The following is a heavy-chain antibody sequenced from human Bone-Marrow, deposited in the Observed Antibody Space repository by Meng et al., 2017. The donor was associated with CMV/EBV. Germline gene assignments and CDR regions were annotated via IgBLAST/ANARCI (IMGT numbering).Heavy chain of an antibody. J-gene: IGHJ4*02. CDR1: GGSISSGDYY. Sequence: SETLSLTCTVSGGSISSGDYYWSWIRQPPGKGLEWIGYIYYSGSTYYNPSLKSRVTISVDTSKNQFSLKLSSVTAADTAVYYCAIGGQLEQIDYWGQGTLVTVSS. CDR3: AIGGQLEQIDY. D-gene: IGHD1/OR15-1a*01. CDR2: IYYSGST. V-gene: IGHV4-30-4*08.